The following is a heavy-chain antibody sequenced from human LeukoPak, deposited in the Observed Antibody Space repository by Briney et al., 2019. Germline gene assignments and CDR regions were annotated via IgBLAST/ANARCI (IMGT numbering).Heavy chain of an antibody. Sequence: SETLSLTCTVSGGSISSGDYYWSWIRKPPGKGLEWIGYIYYSGSTYYNPSLKSRVTISVDTSKNQFSLKLSSVTAADTAVYYCARWKGYCSSTSCSHGFDYWGQGTLVTVSS. D-gene: IGHD2-2*01. J-gene: IGHJ4*02. V-gene: IGHV4-30-4*01. CDR1: GGSISSGDYY. CDR2: IYYSGST. CDR3: ARWKGYCSSTSCSHGFDY.